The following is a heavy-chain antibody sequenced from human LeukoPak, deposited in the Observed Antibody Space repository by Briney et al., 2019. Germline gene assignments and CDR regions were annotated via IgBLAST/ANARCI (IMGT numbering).Heavy chain of an antibody. V-gene: IGHV1-69*08. Sequence: GASVKVSCKASGGTFSSYTISWVPQAPGQVLEWMGRIIPILGKANYAQKFQGRVTITADKSTSTAYMELSSLRSEDTAVYYCARDVGWDAFDIWGQGTMVTVSS. CDR3: ARDVGWDAFDI. CDR1: GGTFSSYT. J-gene: IGHJ3*02. D-gene: IGHD2-15*01. CDR2: IIPILGKA.